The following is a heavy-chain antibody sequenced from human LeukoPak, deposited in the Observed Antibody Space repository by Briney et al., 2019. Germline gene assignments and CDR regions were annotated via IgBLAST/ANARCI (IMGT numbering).Heavy chain of an antibody. CDR2: IYYSGST. CDR3: AREIVVVAATGSYNWFDP. Sequence: PSETPSLTCTVSGGSISSYYWSWIRQPPGKGLEWIGYIYYSGSTNYNPSLKSRVTISVDTSKNQFSLKLSSVTAADTAVYYCAREIVVVAATGSYNWFDPWGQGTLVTVSS. V-gene: IGHV4-59*01. J-gene: IGHJ5*02. CDR1: GGSISSYY. D-gene: IGHD2-15*01.